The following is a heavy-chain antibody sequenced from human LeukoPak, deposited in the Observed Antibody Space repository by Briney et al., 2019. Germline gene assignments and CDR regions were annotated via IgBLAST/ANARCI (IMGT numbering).Heavy chain of an antibody. CDR1: GGSISSSSYY. CDR3: ARAITYYDFWSGRTPTNYFDY. J-gene: IGHJ4*02. CDR2: IYYSGST. Sequence: SETLSLTCTVSGGSISSSSYYWGWIRQPPGKGLEWIGSIYYSGSTYYNQSLKSRVTISVDTPKNQFSLKLSSVTAADTAVYYCARAITYYDFWSGRTPTNYFDYWGQGTLVTVSS. D-gene: IGHD3-3*01. V-gene: IGHV4-39*07.